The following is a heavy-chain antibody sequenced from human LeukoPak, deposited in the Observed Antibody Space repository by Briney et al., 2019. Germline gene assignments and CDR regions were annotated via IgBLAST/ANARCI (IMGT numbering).Heavy chain of an antibody. D-gene: IGHD3-9*01. V-gene: IGHV1-8*01. J-gene: IGHJ4*02. Sequence: ASVKVSCKASGYTFTSYDINWVRQATGQGLEWLGWMNPNSGNTGYAQKFQGRVTMTRNTSISTAHMELSSLRSGDTAVYYCARGYTGYDTLTPKRTYYFDYWGQGTLVTVSS. CDR3: ARGYTGYDTLTPKRTYYFDY. CDR2: MNPNSGNT. CDR1: GYTFTSYD.